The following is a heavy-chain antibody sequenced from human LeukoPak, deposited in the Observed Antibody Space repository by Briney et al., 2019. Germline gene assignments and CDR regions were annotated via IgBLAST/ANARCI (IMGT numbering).Heavy chain of an antibody. CDR3: AKTPSSGWYLLYYYYMDV. J-gene: IGHJ6*03. Sequence: GGSLRLSCAASGFTFSSYSMNWVRQAPGKGLEWVSYISSSSSTIYYADSVKGRFTISRDNAKNSLYLQMNSLRAEDTAVYYCAKTPSSGWYLLYYYYMDVWGKGTTVTVSS. V-gene: IGHV3-48*01. D-gene: IGHD6-19*01. CDR2: ISSSSSTI. CDR1: GFTFSSYS.